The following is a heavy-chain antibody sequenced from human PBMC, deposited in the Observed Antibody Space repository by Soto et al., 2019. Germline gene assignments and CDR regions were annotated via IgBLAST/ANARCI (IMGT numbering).Heavy chain of an antibody. V-gene: IGHV4-31*03. D-gene: IGHD6-6*01. CDR2: IYYSGST. J-gene: IGHJ4*02. CDR3: ARTEGSSSGAAFVREFDY. CDR1: GGSISSGGYY. Sequence: SETLSLTCTVSGGSISSGGYYWSWIRQHPGKGLEWIGYIYYSGSTYYNPSLKSRVTISVDTSKNQFSLKLSSVTAADTAVYYCARTEGSSSGAAFVREFDYWGQGTLVTVSS.